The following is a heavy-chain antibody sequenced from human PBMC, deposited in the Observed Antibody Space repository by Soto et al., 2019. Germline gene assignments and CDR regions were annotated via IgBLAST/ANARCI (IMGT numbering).Heavy chain of an antibody. Sequence: PGGSLRLSCAASGFTFSSYAMHWVRQAPGKGLEWVAVISYDGSNKYYADSVKGRFTISRDNSKNTLYLQMNSLRAEDTAVYYCARDGSEYYYDSSGYRPRPFDYWGQGTLVTVSS. J-gene: IGHJ4*02. CDR3: ARDGSEYYYDSSGYRPRPFDY. V-gene: IGHV3-30-3*01. CDR2: ISYDGSNK. CDR1: GFTFSSYA. D-gene: IGHD3-22*01.